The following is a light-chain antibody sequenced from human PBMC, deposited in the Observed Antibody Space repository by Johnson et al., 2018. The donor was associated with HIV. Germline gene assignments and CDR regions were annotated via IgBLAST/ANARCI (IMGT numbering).Light chain of an antibody. CDR1: SSNIGKNS. CDR2: ESN. Sequence: QSVLTQPPSVSAAPGQKVTIPCSGSSSNIGKNSVSWYQQLPGTAPKLLIYESNKRPSGIPDRFSGSTSGTSATLGITGLPTGDEADSSCGTWDTSLSVLYVFGSGTKVTVL. V-gene: IGLV1-51*02. CDR3: GTWDTSLSVLYV. J-gene: IGLJ1*01.